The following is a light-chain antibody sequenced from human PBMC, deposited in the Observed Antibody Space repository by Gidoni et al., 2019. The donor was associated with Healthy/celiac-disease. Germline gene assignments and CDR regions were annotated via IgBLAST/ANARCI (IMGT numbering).Light chain of an antibody. CDR3: QQYNSYSAT. Sequence: DIQLTQSPSTLSASVGDRVTITCRASQSISSWLAWYQQKPGKAPKLLIYDASSLESGVPSRFSGSGSGTEFTLTISRLQPDDFATYYCQQYNSYSATFGQXTKVEIK. V-gene: IGKV1-5*01. J-gene: IGKJ1*01. CDR1: QSISSW. CDR2: DAS.